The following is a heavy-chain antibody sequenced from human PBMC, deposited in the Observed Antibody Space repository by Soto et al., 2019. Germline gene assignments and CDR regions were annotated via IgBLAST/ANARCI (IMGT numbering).Heavy chain of an antibody. J-gene: IGHJ5*02. CDR2: IYYSGST. D-gene: IGHD3-9*01. Sequence: SETLSLTCTVSGGSISSGGYYWSWIRQHPGKGLEWIGYIYYSGSTYYNPSLKGRVTISVDTSKNQFSLKLSSVTAADTAVYYCAREPFKYYDILSGYSNWFDPWGQGTLVTVSS. CDR3: AREPFKYYDILSGYSNWFDP. CDR1: GGSISSGGYY. V-gene: IGHV4-31*03.